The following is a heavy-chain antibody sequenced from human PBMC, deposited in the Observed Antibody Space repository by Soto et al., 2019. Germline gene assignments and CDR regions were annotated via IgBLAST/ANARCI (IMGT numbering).Heavy chain of an antibody. CDR3: AKDPEGETNFSFDY. V-gene: IGHV3-30*18. CDR1: GFTFSSYG. D-gene: IGHD7-27*01. J-gene: IGHJ4*02. Sequence: PGGSLRLSCAASGFTFSSYGMHWVRQAPGKGLEWVAVISYDGSNKYYADSVKGRFTISRDNSKNTLYLQMNSLRAEDTAVYYCAKDPEGETNFSFDYWGQGTLVTVSS. CDR2: ISYDGSNK.